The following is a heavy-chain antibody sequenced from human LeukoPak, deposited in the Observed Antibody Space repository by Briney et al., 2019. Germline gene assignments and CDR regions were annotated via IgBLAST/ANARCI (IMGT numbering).Heavy chain of an antibody. D-gene: IGHD3-10*01. CDR3: ARDRTWFGESHYNYYGMDV. V-gene: IGHV3-74*01. CDR2: IKTDGSGT. Sequence: GGSLRLSCAASGFSVSNNYMSWVRQAPGKGLVWVSRIKTDGSGTSYADSVKGRFTISRDNAKNTLYLQMSSLRAEDTAVYYCARDRTWFGESHYNYYGMDVWGQGTTVTVSS. J-gene: IGHJ6*02. CDR1: GFSVSNNY.